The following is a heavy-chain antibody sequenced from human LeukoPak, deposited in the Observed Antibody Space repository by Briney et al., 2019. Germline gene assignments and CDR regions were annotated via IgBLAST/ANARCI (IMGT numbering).Heavy chain of an antibody. CDR2: IGRDGSRR. D-gene: IGHD3-16*01. CDR1: GFTFGNYG. V-gene: IGHV3-33*01. J-gene: IGHJ3*02. Sequence: PGGSLRLSCAASGFTFGNYGMHWVRQAPGKGLEWAAVIGRDGSRRYYADSVKGRFIISRDNAKNTLSLQMDTLTAEDTAVYSCARDDDYDGNGLDIWGHGTMVTVSS. CDR3: ARDDDYDGNGLDI.